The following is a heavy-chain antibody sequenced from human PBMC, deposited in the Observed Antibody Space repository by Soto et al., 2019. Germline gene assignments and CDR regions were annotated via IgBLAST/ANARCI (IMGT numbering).Heavy chain of an antibody. CDR1: GGTFSSSA. V-gene: IGHV1-69*12. Sequence: QVQLVQSGAEMKEPGSSVKVSCKTSGGTFSSSAISWLRQAPGQGLEWMGGIIPLFRTPDYAQKFQGRVTIAADESTRTAYMELRSLKSEDTAVYYFARDNDRLQLGGNYYYILDVWGQGTTITVS. CDR3: ARDNDRLQLGGNYYYILDV. CDR2: IIPLFRTP. D-gene: IGHD4-4*01. J-gene: IGHJ6*02.